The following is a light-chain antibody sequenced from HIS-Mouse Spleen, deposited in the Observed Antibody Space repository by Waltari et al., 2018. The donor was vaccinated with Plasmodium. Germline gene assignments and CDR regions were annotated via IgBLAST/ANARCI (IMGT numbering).Light chain of an antibody. J-gene: IGKJ3*01. V-gene: IGKV3-11*01. CDR3: QQRSNWPIT. Sequence: IVLTQSPATLSLSPGQRATLSCRASQRVSSYLAWYQQKPGQAPRLLIYYASNRATGIPARFSGSGSGTDFALTISSLEPEDFAVYYCQQRSNWPITFGPGTKVDIK. CDR2: YAS. CDR1: QRVSSY.